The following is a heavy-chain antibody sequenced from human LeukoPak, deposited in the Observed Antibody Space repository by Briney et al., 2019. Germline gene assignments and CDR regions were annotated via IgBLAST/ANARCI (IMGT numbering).Heavy chain of an antibody. Sequence: PGGSLRLSCPASGFSFSNFAMHWVRQAPGKGLQWVAVVWHDGSDKYYADSLKGRFPISRDNSKNTLYLQMNSLGVEDTAVYYCARAPGSGSYSWGQGPLVTVSS. CDR1: GFSFSNFA. CDR2: VWHDGSDK. CDR3: ARAPGSGSYS. V-gene: IGHV3-33*01. J-gene: IGHJ5*02. D-gene: IGHD3-10*01.